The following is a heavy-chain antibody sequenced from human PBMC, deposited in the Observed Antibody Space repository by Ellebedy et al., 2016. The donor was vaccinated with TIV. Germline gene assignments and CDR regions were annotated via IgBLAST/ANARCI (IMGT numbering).Heavy chain of an antibody. D-gene: IGHD2/OR15-2a*01. CDR3: ARGFSTYA. J-gene: IGHJ5*02. V-gene: IGHV3-30*02. Sequence: GESLKISCVASGFTFSTYGMHWVRQAPGKGLEWVAFIRYDGSKIYYADSVKGRFTSSRDNAKNSLYLQMNSLREEDTAVYYCARGFSTYAWGEGTLVTVSS. CDR2: IRYDGSKI. CDR1: GFTFSTYG.